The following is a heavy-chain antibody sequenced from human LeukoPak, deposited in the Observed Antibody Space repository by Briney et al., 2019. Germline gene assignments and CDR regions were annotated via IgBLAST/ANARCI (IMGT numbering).Heavy chain of an antibody. CDR3: ARPPAARRGDY. V-gene: IGHV3-48*03. CDR1: GFTFSSYD. D-gene: IGHD6-6*01. CDR2: ISSSGSTI. J-gene: IGHJ4*02. Sequence: PGGSLRLSCAASGFTFSSYDMNWVRQAPGKGLEWVSYISSSGSTIYYADSVKGRFTISRDNAKNSLYLQMNSLRAEDTAVYYCARPPAARRGDYWGQGTLVTVSS.